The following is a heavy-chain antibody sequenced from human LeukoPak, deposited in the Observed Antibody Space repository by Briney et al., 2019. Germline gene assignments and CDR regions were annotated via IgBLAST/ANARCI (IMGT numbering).Heavy chain of an antibody. J-gene: IGHJ4*02. CDR2: MSTSGRS. CDR3: ARCVVPDVMGAFDY. D-gene: IGHD2-2*01. CDR1: GGSISSTSYY. Sequence: KASETPSLTCTVSGGSISSTSYYWSWIPQPAGRGLEWMGRMSTSGRSDYNPSLKSRVTMSVDTSKNQFSLNLNFVTAADTAIYFCARCVVPDVMGAFDYWGQGILVTVSS. V-gene: IGHV4-61*02.